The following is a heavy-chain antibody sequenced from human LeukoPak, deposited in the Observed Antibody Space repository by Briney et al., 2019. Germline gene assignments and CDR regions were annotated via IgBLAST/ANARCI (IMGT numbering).Heavy chain of an antibody. D-gene: IGHD3-3*01. J-gene: IGHJ4*02. Sequence: PSQTLSLTCTVSGGSISSGDYYWSWIRQPPGKGLEWIGEINHSGSTNYNPSLKSRVTISVDTSKNQFSLKLSSVTAADTAVYYCARGRGGTRYDFWSGYGYFDYWGQGTLVTVSS. CDR2: INHSGST. V-gene: IGHV4-30-4*08. CDR3: ARGRGGTRYDFWSGYGYFDY. CDR1: GGSISSGDYY.